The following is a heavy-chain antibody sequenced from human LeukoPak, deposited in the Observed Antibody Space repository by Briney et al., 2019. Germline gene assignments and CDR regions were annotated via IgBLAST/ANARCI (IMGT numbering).Heavy chain of an antibody. Sequence: GGSLRLSCAASGFTFSTYAMSWVRQTPGKGLEWVSSIAGSDAGTYFADSVKGRFAISRDNSKNTLFLQMNSLRAEDTAVYYCAKTFYDILTGYSVSLDYWGQGTLVTVSS. CDR2: IAGSDAGT. CDR1: GFTFSTYA. J-gene: IGHJ4*02. D-gene: IGHD3-9*01. CDR3: AKTFYDILTGYSVSLDY. V-gene: IGHV3-23*01.